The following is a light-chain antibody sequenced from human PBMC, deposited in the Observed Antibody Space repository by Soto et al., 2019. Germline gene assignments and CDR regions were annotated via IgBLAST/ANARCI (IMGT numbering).Light chain of an antibody. Sequence: EIVLTQSPGTLSLSPGERATLSCRASQSVSNSYLAWYQQKPGQAPRLLIFHASSRATGIPDRFSGSASGPDFTLDIRRLEPEDFAVYYCQQYGSSPVTFRQGTKLAIK. CDR2: HAS. V-gene: IGKV3-20*01. CDR3: QQYGSSPVT. CDR1: QSVSNSY. J-gene: IGKJ2*01.